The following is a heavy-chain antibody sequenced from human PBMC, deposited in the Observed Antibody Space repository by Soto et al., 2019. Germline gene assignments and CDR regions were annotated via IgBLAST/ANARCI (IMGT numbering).Heavy chain of an antibody. CDR3: ARDRRMGWFDP. CDR1: GGSIRSYY. CDR2: IYYSGST. D-gene: IGHD3-16*01. V-gene: IGHV4-59*01. J-gene: IGHJ5*02. Sequence: NPSETLSLTCTVSGGSIRSYYWSWIRQPPGKGLEWIGYIYYSGSTNYNPPLKSRVTTSVDTSKNQFSLKLSSVTAADTAVYYCARDRRMGWFDPWGQGTLVTVSS.